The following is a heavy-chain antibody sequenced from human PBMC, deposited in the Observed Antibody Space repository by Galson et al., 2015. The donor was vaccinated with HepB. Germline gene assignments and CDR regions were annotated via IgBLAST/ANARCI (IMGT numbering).Heavy chain of an antibody. CDR1: GGSISSYY. Sequence: ETLSLTCTVSGGSISSYYWSWIRQPPGKGLEWIGYIYYSGSTNYNPSLKSRVTISVDTSKNQFSLRLSSVTAADTAVYYCARASGGGFALIWGQGTMVTVSS. CDR3: ARASGGGFALI. D-gene: IGHD3-16*01. J-gene: IGHJ3*02. CDR2: IYYSGST. V-gene: IGHV4-59*01.